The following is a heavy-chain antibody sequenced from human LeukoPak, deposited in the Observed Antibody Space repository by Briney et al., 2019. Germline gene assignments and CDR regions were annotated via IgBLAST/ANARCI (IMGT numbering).Heavy chain of an antibody. V-gene: IGHV1-2*02. J-gene: IGHJ4*02. D-gene: IGHD1-26*01. CDR3: ARVATFAGSSGSYFAF. CDR2: INPNSGGS. Sequence: ASVKVSCKASGYTFTGYYIHWVRQAPGKGLEWMGWINPNSGGSDYAQKFQGRVTMTGDTSTDASIGTVYMELSRLTSDDTAVYYCARVATFAGSSGSYFAFWGQGTLVTVSS. CDR1: GYTFTGYY.